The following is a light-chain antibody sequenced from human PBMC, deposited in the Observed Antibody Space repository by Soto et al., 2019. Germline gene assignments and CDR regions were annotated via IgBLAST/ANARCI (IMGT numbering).Light chain of an antibody. CDR1: QGISSY. V-gene: IGKV1-9*01. CDR3: QQLNSYLPLT. CDR2: AAS. Sequence: IQLTQSPSSLSASVGDRGTITFRASQGISSYLAWYQQKPGKAPKLLIYAASTLQSGVPSRFSGSGSGTDFTLTISSLQPEDFATYYCQQLNSYLPLTFGGGTKVDIK. J-gene: IGKJ4*01.